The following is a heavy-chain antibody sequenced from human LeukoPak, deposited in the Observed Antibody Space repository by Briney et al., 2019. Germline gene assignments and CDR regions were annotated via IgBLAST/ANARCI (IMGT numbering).Heavy chain of an antibody. D-gene: IGHD2-21*02. CDR3: ARHGHHEAYCGGDCYSRWFDP. V-gene: IGHV4-39*01. J-gene: IGHJ5*02. Sequence: MASETLSLTCTVSGGSISSSIYYWGWIRQPPGKGLEWIGSIYYSGSTYYNPSLKSRVTISVDTSKKQFSLKLSSVTAADTAVYYCARHGHHEAYCGGDCYSRWFDPWGQGTLVTVSS. CDR1: GGSISSSIYY. CDR2: IYYSGST.